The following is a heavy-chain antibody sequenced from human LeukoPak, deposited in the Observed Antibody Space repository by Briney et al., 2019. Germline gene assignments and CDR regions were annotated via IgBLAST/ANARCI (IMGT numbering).Heavy chain of an antibody. CDR1: GFTFRSYW. Sequence: GGSLRLSCAASGFTFRSYWMPWVRHAPGKGLVWVSHINSDGSRTSNADSVKGRFTISRDNAKNTLYLQMNSLRAEDTAVYYCARGGGAGTPSGFDPWGQGTLVTVSS. D-gene: IGHD3-16*01. CDR2: INSDGSRT. CDR3: ARGGGAGTPSGFDP. V-gene: IGHV3-74*01. J-gene: IGHJ5*02.